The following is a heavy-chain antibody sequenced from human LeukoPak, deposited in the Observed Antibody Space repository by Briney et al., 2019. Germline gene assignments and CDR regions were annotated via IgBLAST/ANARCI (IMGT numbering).Heavy chain of an antibody. V-gene: IGHV1-2*02. CDR1: GYTFTGYY. J-gene: IGHJ4*02. CDR2: INPNSGGT. Sequence: VASVKVPCKASGYTFTGYYMHWVRQAPGQGLEWMGWINPNSGGTNYAQNFQGRVTMTRDTSITTAYMEVSSLRSDDTAVYYCARDTSPTMITSGFDYWGQGTLVTVSS. D-gene: IGHD3-16*01. CDR3: ARDTSPTMITSGFDY.